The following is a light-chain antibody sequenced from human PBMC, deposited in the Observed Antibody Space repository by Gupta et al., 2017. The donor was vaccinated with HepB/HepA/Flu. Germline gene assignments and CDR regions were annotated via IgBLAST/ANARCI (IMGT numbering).Light chain of an antibody. Sequence: DIVLTPSPDSLALSLGERATINCKSSQSVSRSQNHEICLGWYQQKPGQPPNLLIYWASTRAPGVSDRFSASGSETEFTLTISSLQAEDVAVYYCQQYSTRPRAFGGGTEVEIK. CDR2: WAS. CDR1: QSVSRSQNHEIC. V-gene: IGKV4-1*01. CDR3: QQYSTRPRA. J-gene: IGKJ4*01.